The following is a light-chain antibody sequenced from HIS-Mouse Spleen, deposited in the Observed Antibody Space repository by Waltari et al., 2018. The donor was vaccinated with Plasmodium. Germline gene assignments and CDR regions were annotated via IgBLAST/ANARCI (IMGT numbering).Light chain of an antibody. CDR3: YSTDSSGNHRV. J-gene: IGLJ3*02. V-gene: IGLV3-10*01. Sequence: SYELTQPPSVSVSPGQTARITCSGDALPKQYAYWYQQKSGQAPVLVIYADSKRPAGIPVRFSGSSSGTRATLTVSGAQGEDEADYYCYSTDSSGNHRVFGGGTKLTVL. CDR1: ALPKQY. CDR2: ADS.